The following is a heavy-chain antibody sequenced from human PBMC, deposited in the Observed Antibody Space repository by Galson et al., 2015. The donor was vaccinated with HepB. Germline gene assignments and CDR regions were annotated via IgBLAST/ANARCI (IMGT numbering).Heavy chain of an antibody. CDR2: IDWDDDK. Sequence: PALVKPTQTLTLTCTFFGFSLSTSGMCVSWIRQPPGKALEWLALIDWDDDKYYSTSLKTRLTISKDTSKNQVVLTMTNMDPVDTATYYCARIRSRGYYYEEIDYWGQGTLVTVSS. CDR3: ARIRSRGYYYEEIDY. J-gene: IGHJ4*02. V-gene: IGHV2-70*01. CDR1: GFSLSTSGMC. D-gene: IGHD3-22*01.